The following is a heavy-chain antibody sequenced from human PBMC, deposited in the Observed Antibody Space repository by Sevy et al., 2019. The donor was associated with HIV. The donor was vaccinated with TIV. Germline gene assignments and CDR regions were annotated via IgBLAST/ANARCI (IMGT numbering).Heavy chain of an antibody. D-gene: IGHD2-2*01. V-gene: IGHV3-23*01. CDR3: AKVDVVVPVADYGLDV. J-gene: IGHJ6*02. CDR2: ISRSGGNT. Sequence: GGSLRLSCAASGFTFSNYAMTWVRQAPGKGLEWVSSISRSGGNTYYADSVKGRFTISRDNSKNTLYVQMNSLRAEDTALYYCAKVDVVVPVADYGLDVWGQGTTVTVSS. CDR1: GFTFSNYA.